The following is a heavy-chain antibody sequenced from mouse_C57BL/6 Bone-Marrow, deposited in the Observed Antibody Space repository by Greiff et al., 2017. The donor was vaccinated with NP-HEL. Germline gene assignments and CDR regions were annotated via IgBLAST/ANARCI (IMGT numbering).Heavy chain of an antibody. Sequence: EVQLQESGGGLVQPGGSLKLSCAASGFTFSDYYMYWVRQTPEKRLEWVAYISNGGGSTYYPDTVKGRFTISRDNAKNTLYLQMSRLKSEDTAMYYCARPGGNYFYAMDYWGQGTSVTVSS. J-gene: IGHJ4*01. CDR1: GFTFSDYY. D-gene: IGHD2-1*01. CDR3: ARPGGNYFYAMDY. CDR2: ISNGGGST. V-gene: IGHV5-12*01.